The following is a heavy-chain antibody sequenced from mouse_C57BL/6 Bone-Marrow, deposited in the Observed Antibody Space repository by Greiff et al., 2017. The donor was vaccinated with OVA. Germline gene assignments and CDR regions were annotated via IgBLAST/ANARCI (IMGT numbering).Heavy chain of an antibody. D-gene: IGHD4-1*01. Sequence: QVQLKESGAELVRPGASVKLSCKASGYTFTDYYINWVKQRPGQGLEWIARIYPGSGNTYYNEKFKGKATLTAEKSSSTAYMQLSSLTSEDSAVYFCARGNWEDYWGQGTTLTVSS. J-gene: IGHJ2*01. CDR3: ARGNWEDY. V-gene: IGHV1-76*01. CDR1: GYTFTDYY. CDR2: IYPGSGNT.